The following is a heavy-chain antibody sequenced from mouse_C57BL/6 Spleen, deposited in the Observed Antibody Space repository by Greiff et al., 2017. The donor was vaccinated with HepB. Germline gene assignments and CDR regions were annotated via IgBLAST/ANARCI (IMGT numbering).Heavy chain of an antibody. J-gene: IGHJ2*01. V-gene: IGHV1-54*01. CDR2: INPGSGGT. D-gene: IGHD4-1*01. CDR3: ARVPLTEHYFDY. CDR1: GYAFTNYL. Sequence: QVQLQQSGAELVRPGTSVKVSCKASGYAFTNYLIEWVKQRPGQGLEWIGVINPGSGGTHYNEKFKGKATLTAEKSSSTAYMQLSSLTPEDSAVYFCARVPLTEHYFDYWGQGTTLT.